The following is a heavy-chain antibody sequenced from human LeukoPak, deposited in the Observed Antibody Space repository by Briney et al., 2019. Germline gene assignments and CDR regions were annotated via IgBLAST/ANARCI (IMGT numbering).Heavy chain of an antibody. CDR2: FDPEDGET. Sequence: GASVKVSCKVSGYTLTELSMHWVRQAPGKGREWVGGFDPEDGETIYAQKFQGRVTMTEDTSTDTAYVELSSLRSEDTAVYYCATEVSELVDYWGQGTLVTVSS. CDR1: GYTLTELS. J-gene: IGHJ4*02. V-gene: IGHV1-24*01. CDR3: ATEVSELVDY. D-gene: IGHD6-13*01.